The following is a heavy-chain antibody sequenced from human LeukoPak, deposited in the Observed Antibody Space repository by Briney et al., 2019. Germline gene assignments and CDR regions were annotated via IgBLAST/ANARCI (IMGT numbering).Heavy chain of an antibody. J-gene: IGHJ4*02. Sequence: ASVKVSCKASGYTFTGYYMHWVRQAPGQGLEWMGWINPNSGGTSYAQKFQGRVTMTRDTSISTAYMELSRLRSDDTAVYYCARVGIYDFWSGYYVYWGQGTLVTVSS. V-gene: IGHV1-2*02. CDR2: INPNSGGT. D-gene: IGHD3-3*01. CDR1: GYTFTGYY. CDR3: ARVGIYDFWSGYYVY.